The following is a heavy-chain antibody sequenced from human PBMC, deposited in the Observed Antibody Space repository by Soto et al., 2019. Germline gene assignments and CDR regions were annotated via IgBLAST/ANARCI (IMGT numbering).Heavy chain of an antibody. J-gene: IGHJ6*02. CDR3: AKDGGLRRNAIDPIYYYYGMDV. Sequence: EVQLLESGGGLVQPGGSLRLSCEASGFTFSSYAMSWVRQAPGKGLEWVSAISGSGGSTYYADSVKGRFTISRDNSKNTLYLQMNSLRAEDTAIYYCAKDGGLRRNAIDPIYYYYGMDVWGHGTTVTVSS. CDR2: ISGSGGST. CDR1: GFTFSSYA. D-gene: IGHD4-17*01. V-gene: IGHV3-23*01.